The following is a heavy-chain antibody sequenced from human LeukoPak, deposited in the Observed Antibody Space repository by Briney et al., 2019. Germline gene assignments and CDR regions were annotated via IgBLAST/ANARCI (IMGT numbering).Heavy chain of an antibody. CDR1: GYTFTGYY. V-gene: IGHV1-2*02. Sequence: GASVKVSCKASGYTFTGYYMHWVRQAPGQGLEWMGWINPNSGGTNYAQKFQGRVTMTRDTSISTAYMELSRLRSDDTAVYYCARVGVTWIQLWNAGFLDYWGQGTLVTVSS. CDR3: ARVGVTWIQLWNAGFLDY. D-gene: IGHD5-18*01. CDR2: INPNSGGT. J-gene: IGHJ4*02.